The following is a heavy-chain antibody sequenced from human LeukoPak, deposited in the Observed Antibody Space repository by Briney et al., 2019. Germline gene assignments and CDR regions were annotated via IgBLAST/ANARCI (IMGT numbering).Heavy chain of an antibody. Sequence: SETLSLTCAVYGGSFSGYYWSWLRQPPGKGLEWVGEINHSGSTNYNPSLKSRVTISVDTSKNHDALKLSSVTAADTAVYYCARGRVQSRTIAVAGTLKAFDIWGQGTMVTVSS. V-gene: IGHV4-34*01. D-gene: IGHD6-19*01. CDR3: ARGRVQSRTIAVAGTLKAFDI. CDR1: GGSFSGYY. CDR2: INHSGST. J-gene: IGHJ3*02.